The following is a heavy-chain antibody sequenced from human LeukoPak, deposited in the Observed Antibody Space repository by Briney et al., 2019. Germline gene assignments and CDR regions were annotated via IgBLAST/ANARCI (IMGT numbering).Heavy chain of an antibody. CDR3: ARQRGWDNWAFDI. Sequence: SETLSLTCTVSGGSIISRDYYWGWIRQAPGMGLEWIGSINYRGNTYYNPSLKSRVSMSADTSKNKLSLKLTSVTAADTAVYYCARQRGWDNWAFDIWGQGTMVTVSS. CDR1: GGSIISRDYY. CDR2: INYRGNT. J-gene: IGHJ3*02. V-gene: IGHV4-39*01. D-gene: IGHD3-22*01.